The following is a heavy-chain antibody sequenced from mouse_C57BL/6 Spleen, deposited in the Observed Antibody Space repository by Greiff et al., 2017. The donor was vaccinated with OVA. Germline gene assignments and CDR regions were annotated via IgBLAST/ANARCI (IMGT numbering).Heavy chain of an antibody. J-gene: IGHJ2*01. CDR1: GFTFSDYG. V-gene: IGHV5-17*01. CDR2: ISSGSSTI. Sequence: EVQLVESGGGLVKPGGSLKLSCAASGFTFSDYGMHWVRQAPEKGLEWVAYISSGSSTIYYADTVKGRFTISRDNANNTLFLQMTSLTSEDTAMCYCASAQLGGNFDYWGQGTTLTVSS. D-gene: IGHD4-1*02. CDR3: ASAQLGGNFDY.